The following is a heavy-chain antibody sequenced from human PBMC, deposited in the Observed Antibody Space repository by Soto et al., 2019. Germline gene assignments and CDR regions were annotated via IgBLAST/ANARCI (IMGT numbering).Heavy chain of an antibody. CDR3: ARFLTGAQYGLDV. V-gene: IGHV1-2*02. CDR1: GYTFTYYY. CDR2: IDPNSGAT. Sequence: ASVKVSCKASGYTFTYYYIHWVRQAPGQGLEWMGWIDPNSGATNYAQKFQGRVTMTREASISTAYMELSRLTSDDTAVYYCARFLTGAQYGLDVWGQGTTVTVS. D-gene: IGHD7-27*01. J-gene: IGHJ6*02.